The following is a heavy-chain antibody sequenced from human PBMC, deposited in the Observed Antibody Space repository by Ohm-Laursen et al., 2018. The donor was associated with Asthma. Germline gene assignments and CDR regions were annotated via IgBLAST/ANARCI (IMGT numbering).Heavy chain of an antibody. V-gene: IGHV3-74*01. CDR1: GFTFSTYW. Sequence: SLRLSCTASGFTFSTYWMHWVRQAPGKGLVWVSRVYGDGSNTIYADSVKGRFTISRDNAKNTLYLQMNSLRAEDTAVYYCARAGVTFWRNVNWFDPWGQGTLVTVSS. J-gene: IGHJ5*02. CDR3: ARAGVTFWRNVNWFDP. CDR2: VYGDGSNT. D-gene: IGHD3-3*01.